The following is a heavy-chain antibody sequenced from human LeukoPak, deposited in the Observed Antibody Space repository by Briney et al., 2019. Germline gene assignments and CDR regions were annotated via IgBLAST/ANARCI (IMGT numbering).Heavy chain of an antibody. CDR2: ISAYNGNT. V-gene: IGHV1-18*01. D-gene: IGHD1-1*01. Sequence: GASVKVCCKASGYTFTSYGISWVRQAPGQGLEWMGWISAYNGNTNYAQKLQGRVTMTTDTSTSTAYMERRSLRSDDTAVYYCARGGPTGTVDYGMDVWGQGTTVTVSS. CDR1: GYTFTSYG. J-gene: IGHJ6*02. CDR3: ARGGPTGTVDYGMDV.